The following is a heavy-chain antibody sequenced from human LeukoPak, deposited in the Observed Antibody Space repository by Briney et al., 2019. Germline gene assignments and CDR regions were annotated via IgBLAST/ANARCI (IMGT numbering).Heavy chain of an antibody. CDR3: ARWLGAIAWPYYFDY. D-gene: IGHD3-16*02. CDR1: GFTFSSYS. Sequence: GGSLRLSCAASGFTFSSYSMNWVRQAPGKGLEWVSSISSSSEFIYYADSVKGRFTISRDNAKNSLYLQMNSLRAEDTAVYYCARWLGAIAWPYYFDYWGQGTLVTVSS. V-gene: IGHV3-21*01. CDR2: ISSSSEFI. J-gene: IGHJ4*02.